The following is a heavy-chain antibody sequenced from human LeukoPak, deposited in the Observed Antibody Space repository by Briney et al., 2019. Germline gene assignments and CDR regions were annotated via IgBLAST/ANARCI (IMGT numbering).Heavy chain of an antibody. V-gene: IGHV3-53*01. CDR1: GFTVSSNY. D-gene: IGHD6-13*01. Sequence: GGSLRLSCAASGFTVSSNYMSWVRQAPGKGLEWDSVIYSGGSTYYADSVKGRFTISRDNSKNTLYLQMNSLRAEDTAVYYCARVLAAAGYFDYWGQGTLVTVSS. CDR3: ARVLAAAGYFDY. J-gene: IGHJ4*02. CDR2: IYSGGST.